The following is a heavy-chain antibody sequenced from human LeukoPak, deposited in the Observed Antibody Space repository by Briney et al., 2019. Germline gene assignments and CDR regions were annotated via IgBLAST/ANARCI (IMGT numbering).Heavy chain of an antibody. CDR2: IYYSGSA. CDR3: ARSSSSRERDY. J-gene: IGHJ4*02. V-gene: IGHV4-39*01. Sequence: SETLSLTCTVSGGSSSSSSYYWGWIRQPPGKGLEWIGSIYYSGSAYYNPSLKSRVHISVDTSNHQVSLKLSSPTAADTAVYYCARSSSSRERDYWGQGTLVTVSS. CDR1: GGSSSSSSYY. D-gene: IGHD6-6*01.